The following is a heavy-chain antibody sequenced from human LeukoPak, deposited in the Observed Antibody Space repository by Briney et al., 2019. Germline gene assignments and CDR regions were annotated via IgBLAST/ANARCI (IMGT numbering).Heavy chain of an antibody. V-gene: IGHV3-11*04. Sequence: GGSLRLSCAASGFTFSDYYMSWIRQAPGKGLEWVSYISSSGSTIYYADSVKGRFTISRDNAKNSLYPQMNSLRAEDTAVYYCARPIEDCTNGVCYTGGYYYYYMDVWGKGTTVTVSS. CDR2: ISSSGSTI. CDR3: ARPIEDCTNGVCYTGGYYYYYMDV. D-gene: IGHD2-8*01. J-gene: IGHJ6*03. CDR1: GFTFSDYY.